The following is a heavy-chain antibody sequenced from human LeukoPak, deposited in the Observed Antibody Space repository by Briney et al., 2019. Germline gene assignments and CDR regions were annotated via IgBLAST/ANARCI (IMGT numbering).Heavy chain of an antibody. V-gene: IGHV3-23*01. J-gene: IGHJ4*02. CDR3: AKEQLLPYYFDY. D-gene: IGHD2-15*01. CDR2: ISGSGGST. Sequence: GGSLGLSCAASGFTFSSYAMSWVRQAPGKGLEWVSAISGSGGSTYYADSVKSRFTISRDNSKNTLYLQMNSLRAEDTAVYYCAKEQLLPYYFDYWGQGTLVTVSS. CDR1: GFTFSSYA.